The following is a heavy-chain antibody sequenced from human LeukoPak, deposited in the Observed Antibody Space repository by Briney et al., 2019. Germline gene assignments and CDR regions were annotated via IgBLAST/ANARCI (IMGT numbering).Heavy chain of an antibody. J-gene: IGHJ5*02. V-gene: IGHV3-43*02. Sequence: GGSLRLSCAASGFTFDDYAMYWVRQAPGKGLEWVSLISGDGGSTYYADSVKGRFTISRDNSKNSLYLQMNSLRTEDTALYYRANAYSSSWYSWFDPWGQGTLVTVSS. D-gene: IGHD6-13*01. CDR3: ANAYSSSWYSWFDP. CDR1: GFTFDDYA. CDR2: ISGDGGST.